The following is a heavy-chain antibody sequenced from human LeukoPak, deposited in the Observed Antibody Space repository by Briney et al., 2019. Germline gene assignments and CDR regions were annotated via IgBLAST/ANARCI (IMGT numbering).Heavy chain of an antibody. Sequence: GGSLRLSCAASGFSFTSYGFHWVRQAPGKALEWVAFMSYDGSKKYGDSVKGRFTISRDNTRNTLHLQMNGLRPDDTAVYYCARDSLDISRWANAFDIWGQGTLVTVSS. CDR1: GFSFTSYG. CDR2: MSYDGSKK. CDR3: ARDSLDISRWANAFDI. V-gene: IGHV3-30*03. D-gene: IGHD2-2*03. J-gene: IGHJ3*02.